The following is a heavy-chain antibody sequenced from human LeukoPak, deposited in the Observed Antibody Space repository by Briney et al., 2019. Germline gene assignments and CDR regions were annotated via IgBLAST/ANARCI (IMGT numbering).Heavy chain of an antibody. CDR1: GFTVSSNY. CDR3: ARDFYGSGSYYP. Sequence: GGSLRLSCAASGFTVSSNYMSWVRQAPGKGLEWVSVIYSGGSTYYADSVKGRFTISRDNSKTTLYLQMNSLRAEDTAVYYCARDFYGSGSYYPWGQGTLVTVSS. J-gene: IGHJ4*02. D-gene: IGHD3-10*01. V-gene: IGHV3-66*01. CDR2: IYSGGST.